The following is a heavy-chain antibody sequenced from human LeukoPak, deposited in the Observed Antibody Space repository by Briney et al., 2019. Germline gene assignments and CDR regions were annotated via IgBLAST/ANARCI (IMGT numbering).Heavy chain of an antibody. V-gene: IGHV2-5*01. CDR1: GFSFRSGGVG. CDR2: IYENDEK. J-gene: IGHJ3*02. Sequence: SGPTLVNPTQTLTLTCTFSGFSFRSGGVGVGWIRQPPGGALEWLGVIYENDEKLYISSLQNRLSITKDTSKNQVVLTMANMDPVDTATYYWAHRQRGVTSDIWGQGTMVTVSS. D-gene: IGHD4-23*01. CDR3: AHRQRGVTSDI.